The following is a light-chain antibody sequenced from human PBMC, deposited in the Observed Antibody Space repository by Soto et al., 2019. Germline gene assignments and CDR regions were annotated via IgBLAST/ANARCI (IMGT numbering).Light chain of an antibody. V-gene: IGLV2-14*01. CDR3: CSYTGPTTPL. Sequence: QSVLTQPASVSGSPGQSITISCTGSSSDVGGYHYVSWYQQYPGKAPKLVISEVSNRPSGVSHRFSGSKSGNTASLTISGLQAEDEADYYCCSYTGPTTPLFGGGTKLTVL. J-gene: IGLJ2*01. CDR1: SSDVGGYHY. CDR2: EVS.